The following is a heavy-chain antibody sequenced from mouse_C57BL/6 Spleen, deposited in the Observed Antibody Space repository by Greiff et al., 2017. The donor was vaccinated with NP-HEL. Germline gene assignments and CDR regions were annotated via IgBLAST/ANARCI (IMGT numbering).Heavy chain of an antibody. D-gene: IGHD2-4*01. V-gene: IGHV1-26*01. CDR2: INPNNGGT. J-gene: IGHJ4*01. Sequence: EVQLHQSGPELVKPGASVKISCKASGYTFTDYYMNWVKQSHGKSLEWIGDINPNNGGTSYNQKFKGKATLTVDKSSSTAYMELRSLTSEDSAVYYCARDYDYDGGYAMDYWGQGTSVTVSS. CDR1: GYTFTDYY. CDR3: ARDYDYDGGYAMDY.